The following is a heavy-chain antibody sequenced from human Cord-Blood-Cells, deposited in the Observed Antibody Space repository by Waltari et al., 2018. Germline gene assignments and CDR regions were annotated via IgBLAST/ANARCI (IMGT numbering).Heavy chain of an antibody. J-gene: IGHJ3*02. Sequence: QVQLVQSGAEVKKPGASVKVSCKASGYTFPRHDINWVRQATGQGLELMGWMNPNSGNTGYAQKFQGRVTITRNTSISTAYMELSSLRSEDTAVYYCARGRGSSSWYAFDIWGQGTMVTVSS. CDR1: GYTFPRHD. V-gene: IGHV1-8*03. CDR2: MNPNSGNT. D-gene: IGHD6-13*01. CDR3: ARGRGSSSWYAFDI.